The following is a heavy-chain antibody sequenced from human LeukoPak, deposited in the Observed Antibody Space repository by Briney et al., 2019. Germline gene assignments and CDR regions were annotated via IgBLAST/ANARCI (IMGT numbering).Heavy chain of an antibody. J-gene: IGHJ6*03. Sequence: SVKVSCKASGGTFSSYAISWVRQAPGQGLEWMGGIIPIFGTANYAQKFQGRVTITADESTSTAYMELSSLRSEDTAVYYCARVGCSGGSCYLGYMDVWGEGTTVTISS. CDR3: ARVGCSGGSCYLGYMDV. CDR1: GGTFSSYA. CDR2: IIPIFGTA. D-gene: IGHD2-15*01. V-gene: IGHV1-69*13.